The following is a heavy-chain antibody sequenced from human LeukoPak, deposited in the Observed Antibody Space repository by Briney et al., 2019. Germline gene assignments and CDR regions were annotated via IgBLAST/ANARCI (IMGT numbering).Heavy chain of an antibody. D-gene: IGHD5-24*01. CDR1: GFTFSSYW. Sequence: GGSLRLSCAASGFTFSSYWMSWVRQAPGKGLEWVANIKQDGSEKYYVDSVKGRFTISRDNAKNSLYLQMNSLRAEDTAVYYCARDQVEMASLALGWFAPWGQGTLVTVSS. J-gene: IGHJ5*02. V-gene: IGHV3-7*01. CDR3: ARDQVEMASLALGWFAP. CDR2: IKQDGSEK.